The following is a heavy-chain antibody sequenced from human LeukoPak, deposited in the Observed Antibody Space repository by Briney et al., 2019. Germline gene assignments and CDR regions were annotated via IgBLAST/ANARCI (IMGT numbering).Heavy chain of an antibody. CDR1: GFTFSSCS. CDR2: ISSSSSSTI. V-gene: IGHV3-48*02. Sequence: PGGSLRLSGAASGFTFSSCSMNWVRQAPGKGLEWVSYISSSSSSTIYYADSVKGRFTISRDNAKNSLYLQMNSLRDEDTAVYYCARDQSRGSPLFDYWGQGTLVTVSS. CDR3: ARDQSRGSPLFDY. J-gene: IGHJ4*02.